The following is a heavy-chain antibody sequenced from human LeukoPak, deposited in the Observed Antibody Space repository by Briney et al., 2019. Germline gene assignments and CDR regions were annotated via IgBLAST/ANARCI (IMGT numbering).Heavy chain of an antibody. V-gene: IGHV1-2*02. CDR2: INPNSGGT. Sequence: AASVKVSCKASGYTFTGYYMHWVRQAPGQGLEWMGWINPNSGGTNYAQKFQGRVTMTRDTSIGTAYMELSRLRSDDTAVYYCARDRGHSYGYVAYWGQGTLVTVS. J-gene: IGHJ4*02. D-gene: IGHD5-18*01. CDR3: ARDRGHSYGYVAY. CDR1: GYTFTGYY.